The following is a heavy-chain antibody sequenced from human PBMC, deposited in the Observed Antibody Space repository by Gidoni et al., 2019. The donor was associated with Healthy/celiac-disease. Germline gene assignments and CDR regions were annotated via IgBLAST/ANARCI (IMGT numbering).Heavy chain of an antibody. CDR1: GGSISSYY. V-gene: IGHV4-59*01. CDR2: IYYSGST. J-gene: IGHJ5*02. CDR3: ARGDIEDPGWFDP. D-gene: IGHD2-15*01. Sequence: QVQLQESGPGLVKPSETLSLTCTVSGGSISSYYWSWIRQPPGKGLEWIGYIYYSGSTNYNPSLKSRVTISVDTSKNQFSLKLSSVTAADTAVYYCARGDIEDPGWFDPWGQGTLVTVSS.